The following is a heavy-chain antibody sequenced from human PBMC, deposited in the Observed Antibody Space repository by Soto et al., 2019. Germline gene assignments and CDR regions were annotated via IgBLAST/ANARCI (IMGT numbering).Heavy chain of an antibody. D-gene: IGHD3-22*01. CDR3: AREYYYEISGYYSLDY. CDR1: GGTFSSYA. V-gene: IGHV1-69*13. J-gene: IGHJ4*02. Sequence: SVKVSCKASGGTFSSYAISWVRQAPGQGLGWMGGIIPIFGTANYAQKFQGRVTITADESTSTAYMELSSLRSEDTAVYYCAREYYYEISGYYSLDYWGQGTLVTVSS. CDR2: IIPIFGTA.